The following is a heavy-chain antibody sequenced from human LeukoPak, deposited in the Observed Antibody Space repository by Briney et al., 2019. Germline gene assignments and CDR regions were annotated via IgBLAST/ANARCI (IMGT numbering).Heavy chain of an antibody. CDR2: ISDSGDYT. CDR3: AKDTSIGKYCTNGVCSPFDY. J-gene: IGHJ4*02. CDR1: GFTFSSYA. V-gene: IGHV3-23*01. D-gene: IGHD2-8*01. Sequence: PGGSLRLSCAGSGFTFSSYAMSWVRQAPGQGLEWVSVISDSGDYTSYADSVRGRFTISRDNSRSTLYLQMISLRPEDTAVYYCAKDTSIGKYCTNGVCSPFDYWGQGTLVTVSS.